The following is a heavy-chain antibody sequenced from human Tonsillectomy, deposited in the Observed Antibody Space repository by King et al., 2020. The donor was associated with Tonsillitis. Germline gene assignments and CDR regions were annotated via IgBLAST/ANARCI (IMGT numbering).Heavy chain of an antibody. Sequence: VQLVESGGGVVQPGRSLRLSCAASGFTFSNYAMHWVRQAPGKGLEWVAVISYDGRNEYYADSVNGRFTISRDKSKNTLYLQMNSLRAEDTAVFYCARDSDYGDYGFDYWGQGTLVTVSS. V-gene: IGHV3-30*04. CDR1: GFTFSNYA. J-gene: IGHJ4*02. CDR3: ARDSDYGDYGFDY. D-gene: IGHD4-17*01. CDR2: ISYDGRNE.